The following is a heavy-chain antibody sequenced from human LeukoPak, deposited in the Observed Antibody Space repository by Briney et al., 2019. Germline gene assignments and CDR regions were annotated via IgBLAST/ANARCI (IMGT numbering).Heavy chain of an antibody. Sequence: ASVKVSCKASGYTFTSYYMRWVRQAPGQGLEWMGIMNPSGGSTSYAQKFQGRVTMTRDTSTSTVYMELSSLRSEDTAVYYCARDEGKVVVVPAFPDYWGQGTLVTVSS. D-gene: IGHD2-2*01. V-gene: IGHV1-46*03. J-gene: IGHJ4*02. CDR3: ARDEGKVVVVPAFPDY. CDR1: GYTFTSYY. CDR2: MNPSGGST.